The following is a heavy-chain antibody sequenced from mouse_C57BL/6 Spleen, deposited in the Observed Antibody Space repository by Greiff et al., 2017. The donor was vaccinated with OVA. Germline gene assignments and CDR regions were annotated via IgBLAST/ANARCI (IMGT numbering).Heavy chain of an antibody. CDR2: IYPRSGNT. D-gene: IGHD3-2*02. CDR1: GYTFTSYG. Sequence: QVHVKQSGAELARPGASVKLSCKASGYTFTSYGISWVKQRTGQGLEWIGEIYPRSGNTYYNEKFKGKATLTADKSSSTAYMELRSLTSEDSAVYFCARFDEDSSGLYYAMDYWGQGTSVTVSS. J-gene: IGHJ4*01. V-gene: IGHV1-81*01. CDR3: ARFDEDSSGLYYAMDY.